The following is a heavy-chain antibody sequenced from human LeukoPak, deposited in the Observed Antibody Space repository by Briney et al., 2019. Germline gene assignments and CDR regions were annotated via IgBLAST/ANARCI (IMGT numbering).Heavy chain of an antibody. CDR3: AKRGYSYGEGYFDY. J-gene: IGHJ4*02. D-gene: IGHD5-18*01. Sequence: GGSLRLSCAASGFTFSSYAMSWVRQAPGKGLEWVSAISGSGGSTYYADSVKGRFTISRDNSKNTLYLQMNGLRAEDTAVYYCAKRGYSYGEGYFDYWGQGTLVTVSS. CDR1: GFTFSSYA. V-gene: IGHV3-23*01. CDR2: ISGSGGST.